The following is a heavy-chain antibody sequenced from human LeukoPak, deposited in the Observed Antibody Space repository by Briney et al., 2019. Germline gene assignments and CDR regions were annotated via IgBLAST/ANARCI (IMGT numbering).Heavy chain of an antibody. Sequence: SETLSLTCTVSGGSISSYYWSWIRQPPGKGLEWIGYIYYSGSTYYNPSLKSRVTISVDTSKNQFSLKLSSVTAADTAVYYCARAPGYCTNGVCYAGVRYFDYWGQGTLVTVSS. CDR1: GGSISSYY. V-gene: IGHV4-59*12. CDR3: ARAPGYCTNGVCYAGVRYFDY. CDR2: IYYSGST. J-gene: IGHJ4*02. D-gene: IGHD2-8*01.